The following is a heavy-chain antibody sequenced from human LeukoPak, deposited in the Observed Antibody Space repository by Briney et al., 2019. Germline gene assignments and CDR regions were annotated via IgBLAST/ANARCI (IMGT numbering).Heavy chain of an antibody. CDR3: AREDDSSVGYYGMDV. CDR1: GFTFSSYA. Sequence: GGSLRLSCAASGFTFSSYAMHWVRQAPGKGLEWVAVISYDGSNKYYADSVKGRFTISRDNSKNTLYLQMNSLRAEDTAVYYCAREDDSSVGYYGMDVWGQGTTVTVSS. D-gene: IGHD3-22*01. V-gene: IGHV3-30-3*01. CDR2: ISYDGSNK. J-gene: IGHJ6*02.